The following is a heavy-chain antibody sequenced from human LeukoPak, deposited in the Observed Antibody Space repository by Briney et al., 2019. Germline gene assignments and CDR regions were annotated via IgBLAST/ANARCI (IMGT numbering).Heavy chain of an antibody. CDR3: AKGHSASNYAYFDS. CDR1: GGSISSYY. V-gene: IGHV4-59*04. J-gene: IGHJ4*02. CDR2: INDGGST. D-gene: IGHD1-26*01. Sequence: SETLSLTCTVSGGSISSYYWSWIRQPPGKGLEWIGEINDGGSTHYNPSLKSRVTMSVDTSNHQFSLKLNSMSAADTAVYYCAKGHSASNYAYFDSWGQGTLVTVSS.